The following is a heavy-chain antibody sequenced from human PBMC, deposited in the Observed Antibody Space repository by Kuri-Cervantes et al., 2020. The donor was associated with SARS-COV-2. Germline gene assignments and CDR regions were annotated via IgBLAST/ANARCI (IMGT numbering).Heavy chain of an antibody. D-gene: IGHD3-22*01. CDR1: GGSISSRSYY. J-gene: IGHJ6*02. CDR3: ARQGGYYGMDV. V-gene: IGHV4-39*01. Sequence: EPLKISCSVPGGSISSRSYYWGWIRRPPGKGLEWIGSIYYSGSTNYNPTLKGRVTISVDTSTNQFFLNLTSVTAADTAVYYCARQGGYYGMDVWGQGTTVTVSS. CDR2: IYYSGST.